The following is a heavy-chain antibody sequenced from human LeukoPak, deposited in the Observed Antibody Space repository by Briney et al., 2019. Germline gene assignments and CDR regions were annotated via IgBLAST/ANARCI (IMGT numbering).Heavy chain of an antibody. D-gene: IGHD3-10*01. CDR1: GYTFTGYY. CDR3: ATDVWFGDERWFDP. CDR2: INPNSGGT. V-gene: IGHV1-2*02. J-gene: IGHJ5*02. Sequence: ASVKVSCKASGYTFTGYYMHWVRQAPGQGLEWMGWINPNSGGTNYAQKFQGRVTMTRDTSISTAYMELSRLRSDDTAVYYCATDVWFGDERWFDPWGQGTLVTVSS.